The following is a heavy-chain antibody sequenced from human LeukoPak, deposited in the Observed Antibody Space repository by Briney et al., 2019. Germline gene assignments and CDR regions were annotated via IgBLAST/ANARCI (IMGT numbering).Heavy chain of an antibody. CDR3: ARGRHDITMIVVVMTSVSYYLDV. CDR1: GGSFSGYL. CDR2: INPSGST. J-gene: IGHJ6*03. V-gene: IGHV4-34*01. D-gene: IGHD3-22*01. Sequence: SGTLSLTCAVYGGSFSGYLWTWIRQSPGKGLEWIGDINPSGSTYYNPSLKSRLTISVDTSKNQFSLKLRSVTAADTAVYYCARGRHDITMIVVVMTSVSYYLDVWGKGTTVTVS.